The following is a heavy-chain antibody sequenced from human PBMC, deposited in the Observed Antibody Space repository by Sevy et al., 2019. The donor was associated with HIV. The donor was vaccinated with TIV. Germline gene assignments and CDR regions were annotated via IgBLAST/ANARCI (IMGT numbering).Heavy chain of an antibody. Sequence: GGSLRLSCAGSGITFSNTWMSWVRQAPGKGLEWIGRTKSKTDGGTTDYAAPVKGRFRISRDDSKNTLYLQMNSLKTEDTAVYYCTTQWFWGQGTLVTVSS. CDR1: GITFSNTW. V-gene: IGHV3-15*01. D-gene: IGHD3-22*01. CDR2: TKSKTDGGTT. CDR3: TTQWF. J-gene: IGHJ4*02.